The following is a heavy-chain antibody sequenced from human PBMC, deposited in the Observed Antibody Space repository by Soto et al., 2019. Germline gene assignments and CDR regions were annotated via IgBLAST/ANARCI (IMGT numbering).Heavy chain of an antibody. CDR1: GFTFSSYS. D-gene: IGHD2-2*02. J-gene: IGHJ6*02. CDR2: ISSSSSDI. V-gene: IGHV3-21*01. Sequence: PGGSRRRSCAASGFTFSSYSMNWVRQAPGKGLEWVSSISSSSSDIYYADSVKGRFTISRDNAKNSLYLQMNSLRAEDTAVYYCARDGDIVVVPAAILLASDYYYGMDVWGQGTTVTVSS. CDR3: ARDGDIVVVPAAILLASDYYYGMDV.